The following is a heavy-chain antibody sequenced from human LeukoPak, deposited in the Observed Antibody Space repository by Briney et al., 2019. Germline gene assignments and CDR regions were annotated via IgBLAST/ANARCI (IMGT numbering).Heavy chain of an antibody. CDR2: IYPGDSDT. D-gene: IGHD3-10*01. Sequence: GESLKISCKGSGYSFNNYWIAWVRQMPGKGLEWMGIIYPGDSDTKYSPSFQGQVTFSADTSRNTAYLQWNSLKASDTAMYYCARYNAGSLDFWGQGTMIYVSS. CDR3: ARYNAGSLDF. V-gene: IGHV5-51*01. J-gene: IGHJ4*02. CDR1: GYSFNNYW.